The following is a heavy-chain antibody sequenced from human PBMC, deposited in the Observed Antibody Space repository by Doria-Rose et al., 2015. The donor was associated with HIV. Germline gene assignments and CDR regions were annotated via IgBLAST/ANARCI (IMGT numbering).Heavy chain of an antibody. V-gene: IGHV1-46*01. CDR2: VNLSGESA. CDR3: ARAPGCSRQFDF. Sequence: ASVKVSCKASGYTFTNYYMHWVRQAPGQGLEWMGIVNLSGESATYAQEFQGRITMTRDTSTSTVYVELRSLRSDDTAVYYCARAPGCSRQFDFWGQGTLVTVSS. J-gene: IGHJ4*02. D-gene: IGHD6-19*01. CDR1: GYTFTNYY.